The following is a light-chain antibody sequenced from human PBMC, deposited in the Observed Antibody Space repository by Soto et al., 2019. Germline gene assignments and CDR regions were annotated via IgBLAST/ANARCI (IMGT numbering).Light chain of an antibody. CDR2: KAT. CDR3: QQYNDYSAWT. CDR1: RDLSGW. V-gene: IGKV1-5*03. J-gene: IGKJ1*01. Sequence: GDRVTITSRASRDLSGWLAWYQQKPGKAPKLLIYKATTLESGVPSRFSGTESGTEFTLTISSLRPDDFATYYCQQYNDYSAWTFGQGTKVDIK.